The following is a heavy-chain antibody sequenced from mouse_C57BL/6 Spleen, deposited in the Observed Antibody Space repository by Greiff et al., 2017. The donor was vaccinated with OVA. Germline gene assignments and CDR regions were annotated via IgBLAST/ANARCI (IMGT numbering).Heavy chain of an antibody. J-gene: IGHJ2*01. Sequence: EVKLQQSGPELVKPGASVKISCKASGYTFTDYYMNWVKQSHGKSLEWIGDINPNNGGPSYNQKCKGKATLTVDKSSSTAYMELRSRTSEGSAVYYGAREGYYSNYFDYWGQGTTRTVSS. V-gene: IGHV1-26*01. CDR1: GYTFTDYY. CDR2: INPNNGGP. CDR3: AREGYYSNYFDY. D-gene: IGHD2-5*01.